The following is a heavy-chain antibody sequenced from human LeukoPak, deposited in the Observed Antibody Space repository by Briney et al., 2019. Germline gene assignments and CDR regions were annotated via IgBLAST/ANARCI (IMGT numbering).Heavy chain of an antibody. Sequence: PGGSLRLSCAASGFTFSSYAMSWVRQAPGKGLEWVSAISGSGGSTYSADSVKGRFTISGDNSKNTLYLQMNSLRVDDTAVYYCARKSTGPDYWGQGTLVTVSS. CDR1: GFTFSSYA. J-gene: IGHJ4*02. CDR2: ISGSGGST. V-gene: IGHV3-23*01. CDR3: ARKSTGPDY.